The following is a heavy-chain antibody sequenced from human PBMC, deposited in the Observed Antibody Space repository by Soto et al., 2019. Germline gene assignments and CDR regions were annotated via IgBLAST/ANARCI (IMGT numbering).Heavy chain of an antibody. V-gene: IGHV1-69*06. CDR1: GGTFSSYA. CDR2: IIPIFGTA. D-gene: IGHD6-19*01. J-gene: IGHJ4*02. Sequence: SVKVSCKASGGTFSSYAISWVRQAPGQGLEWMGGIIPIFGTANYAQKFQGRVTITADRSTSTAYMELSSLRSEDTAVYYCARVAVPGIAVAGHRYYFDYWGQGTLVTVSS. CDR3: ARVAVPGIAVAGHRYYFDY.